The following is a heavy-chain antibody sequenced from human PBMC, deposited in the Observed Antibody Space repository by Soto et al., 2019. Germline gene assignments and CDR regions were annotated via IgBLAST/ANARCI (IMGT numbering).Heavy chain of an antibody. CDR1: GFTFSSYS. V-gene: IGHV3-21*01. Sequence: GGSLRLSCAASGFTFSSYSMNWVRQAPGKGLEWVSSISSSRSYIYYADSVKGRFTNSRDNAKNSLYLQMNSLRAEDTAVYYCARDQPGYSYGYGLGYWGQGTLVTVSS. J-gene: IGHJ4*02. CDR3: ARDQPGYSYGYGLGY. CDR2: ISSSRSYI. D-gene: IGHD5-18*01.